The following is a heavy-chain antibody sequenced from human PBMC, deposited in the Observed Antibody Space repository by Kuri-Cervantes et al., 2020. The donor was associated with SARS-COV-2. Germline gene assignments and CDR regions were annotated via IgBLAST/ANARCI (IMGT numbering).Heavy chain of an antibody. CDR1: GYSFTSYW. CDR3: ARQITGYSSSSPYVDV. V-gene: IGHV5-51*01. CDR2: IYPGDSDT. J-gene: IGHJ6*02. Sequence: KVSCKGSGYSFTSYWIGWVRHMPGKGLEWRGIIYPGDSDTRYSPSFQGQVTISADRSISTAYLQWSSLKASDTAMYYCARQITGYSSSSPYVDVWGQGNTVTVSS. D-gene: IGHD6-6*01.